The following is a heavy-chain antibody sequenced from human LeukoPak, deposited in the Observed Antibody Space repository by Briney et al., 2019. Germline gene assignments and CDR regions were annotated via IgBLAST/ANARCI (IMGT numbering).Heavy chain of an antibody. CDR1: GYTFTSYG. D-gene: IGHD6-13*01. CDR3: ARGPFFPYSSSWHYFDY. CDR2: ISAYNGNT. J-gene: IGHJ4*02. Sequence: GASVKVSCKASGYTFTSYGISWVRQAPGQGLEWMGWISAYNGNTNYAQKLQGRVTMTTDTSTSTAYMELRSLRSDDTAVYYCARGPFFPYSSSWHYFDYWGQGTLVTVSS. V-gene: IGHV1-18*01.